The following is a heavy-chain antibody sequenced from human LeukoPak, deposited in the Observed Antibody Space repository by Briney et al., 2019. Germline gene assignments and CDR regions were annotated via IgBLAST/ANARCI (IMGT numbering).Heavy chain of an antibody. D-gene: IGHD3-10*01. CDR3: GRGISVVRGVIKYYYGLDA. CDR2: IIPIFGTA. Sequence: AASVKVSCKAFGGTFTNYVISWVRQAPGQGLEWMGGIIPIFGTANYAQKFQGRVTITADESTSTAYMELSSLRSEDTAVYYCGRGISVVRGVIKYYYGLDAWGQGTTVTVSS. J-gene: IGHJ6*02. CDR1: GGTFTNYV. V-gene: IGHV1-69*01.